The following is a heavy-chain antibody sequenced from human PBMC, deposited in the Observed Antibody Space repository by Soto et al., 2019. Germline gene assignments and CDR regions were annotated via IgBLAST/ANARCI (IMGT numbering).Heavy chain of an antibody. CDR1: GFSLNTGGVG. V-gene: IGHV2-5*02. CDR2: IHWDDDK. J-gene: IGHJ6*02. D-gene: IGHD2-21*02. Sequence: QITLMESGPTLVKPTQTLTLTCTFSGFSLNTGGVGVGWIRQPPGKALECLALIHWDDDKRYSPSLRSRLTITKDTSENQAVLTMTDMDPVDTATYYCTHSRCGGDCLQSYSSHYYYGVDVWGLGTTVTVSS. CDR3: THSRCGGDCLQSYSSHYYYGVDV.